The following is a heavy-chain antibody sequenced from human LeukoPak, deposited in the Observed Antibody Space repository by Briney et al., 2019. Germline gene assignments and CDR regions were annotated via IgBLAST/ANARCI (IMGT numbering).Heavy chain of an antibody. J-gene: IGHJ4*02. Sequence: GGSLRLSRAASGFTFSSYGMHWVRQAPGKGLEWVAFIRYDGSNKYHADSVKGRFTISRDNSKNTLYLQMNSLRAEDTAVYYCVNVELGNGYFDYWGQGTLVTVSS. CDR1: GFTFSSYG. CDR3: VNVELGNGYFDY. V-gene: IGHV3-30*02. CDR2: IRYDGSNK. D-gene: IGHD7-27*01.